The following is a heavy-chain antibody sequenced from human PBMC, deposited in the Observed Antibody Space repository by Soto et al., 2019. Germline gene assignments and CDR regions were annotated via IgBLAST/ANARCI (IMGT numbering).Heavy chain of an antibody. J-gene: IGHJ5*02. CDR1: GIVFSDY. CDR2: ISGSGRTI. V-gene: IGHV3-11*01. Sequence: QVQLVESGGGLVKPGGSLRLSCAASGIVFSDYMIWVRQAPGKGLEWLSYISGSGRTIYCADSVKVRFTNSRDNATNSLYLQMNNVRTEDTAVYYCARMTFSGGWFDLWGQGTLVTVSS. CDR3: ARMTFSGGWFDL. D-gene: IGHD3-16*01.